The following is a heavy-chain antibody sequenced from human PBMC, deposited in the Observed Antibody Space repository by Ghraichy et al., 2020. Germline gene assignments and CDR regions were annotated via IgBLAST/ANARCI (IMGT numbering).Heavy chain of an antibody. CDR2: ISADDGTT. CDR1: GFTFTSYG. V-gene: IGHV1-18*01. J-gene: IGHJ4*02. CDR3: ARDNYDSTAYYPTVDF. D-gene: IGHD3-22*01. Sequence: ASVKVSCKTSGFTFTSYGFSWVRQAPGQGLEWIGWISADDGTTKYAQKFQGRVTMTSDRSTTTAHMELRSLRSDDTAVYLCARDNYDSTAYYPTVDFWGQGTLVNVSS.